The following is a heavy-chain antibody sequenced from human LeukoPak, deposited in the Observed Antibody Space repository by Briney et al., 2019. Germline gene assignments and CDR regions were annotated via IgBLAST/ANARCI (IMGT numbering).Heavy chain of an antibody. V-gene: IGHV4-4*07. CDR2: IHTSGTT. J-gene: IGHJ4*02. Sequence: SETLSLTCTVSGGSINGYFCTWLRQSAGAGLECIGRIHTSGTTYYNPSFKSRVSMSVDTSNNKFSLRLNSVSAADTAVYYCARDPARHGRYFDYWGQGALVTVSS. CDR1: GGSINGYF. D-gene: IGHD1-14*01. CDR3: ARDPARHGRYFDY.